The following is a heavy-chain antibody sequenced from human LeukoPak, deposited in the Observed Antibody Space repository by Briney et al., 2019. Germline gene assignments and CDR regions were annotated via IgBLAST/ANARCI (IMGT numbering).Heavy chain of an antibody. CDR3: ARGGSYYDSSGYYNGY. J-gene: IGHJ4*02. CDR2: INPSGGST. V-gene: IGHV1-46*01. D-gene: IGHD3-22*01. CDR1: GYTFTSYY. Sequence: GASVKVSCKASGYTFTSYYMHWVRQAPGQGLEWMGIINPSGGSTSYAQEFQGRVTMTRDTSTSTVYMELSSLRSEDTAVYYCARGGSYYDSSGYYNGYWGQGTLVTVSS.